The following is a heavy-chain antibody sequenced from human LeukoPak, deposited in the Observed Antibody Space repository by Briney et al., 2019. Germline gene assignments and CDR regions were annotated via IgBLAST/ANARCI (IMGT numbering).Heavy chain of an antibody. CDR2: IRSDSSYI. CDR1: GFMFNSYT. D-gene: IGHD6-13*01. V-gene: IGHV3-21*04. J-gene: IGHJ4*02. Sequence: GGSLRLSCAATGFMFNSYTMHWVRQAPGKGLEWVSVIRSDSSYISYTDSVRGRFTISRDNAKNTVLLQMNSLRADDTAVYYCAKEGRIAAGTGDYFDYWGQGTLVTVSS. CDR3: AKEGRIAAGTGDYFDY.